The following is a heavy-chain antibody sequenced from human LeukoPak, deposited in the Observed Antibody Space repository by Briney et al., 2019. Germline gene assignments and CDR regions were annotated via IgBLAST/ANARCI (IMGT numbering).Heavy chain of an antibody. V-gene: IGHV3-23*02. CDR1: GFTFSSSA. CDR3: AKVSWESTNQDFDC. Sequence: PGGSLRLSCAAPGFTFSSSAMSWVRQALGEGLGRVSGISGNGAGTYYGDSVKGRFAISRDNSKNKLYLQTNSLRAEDTAVYYCAKVSWESTNQDFDCWGQGTLVTVSS. D-gene: IGHD5/OR15-5a*01. CDR2: ISGNGAGT. J-gene: IGHJ4*02.